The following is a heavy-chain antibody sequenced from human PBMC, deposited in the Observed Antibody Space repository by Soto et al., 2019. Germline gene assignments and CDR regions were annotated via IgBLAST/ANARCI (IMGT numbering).Heavy chain of an antibody. D-gene: IGHD3-3*01. J-gene: IGHJ6*02. V-gene: IGHV3-74*01. Sequence: PGGSLRLSCATSGFTFTRHWMYWIRQTPGKGLVWVSRVSQSGSVTNYEDSVKGRFTISRDNAKNTVYLQMNSLRAEDTGEYYCVRGSDGWSGMYVCAQGTTVTVS. CDR3: VRGSDGWSGMYV. CDR1: GFTFTRHW. CDR2: VSQSGSVT.